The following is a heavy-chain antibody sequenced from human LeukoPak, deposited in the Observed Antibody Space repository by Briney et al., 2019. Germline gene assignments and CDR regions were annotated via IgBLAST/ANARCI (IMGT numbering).Heavy chain of an antibody. D-gene: IGHD2-15*01. Sequence: ASVKVSCKASGYTFTGYWIHWVRQAPGQGFEWMGWTNPKNGDRKYAQKFQGRVTMTRDTSTSTVYMELSRLRSDDTAVYYCARGTSGQDYWGQGTLVTVSS. CDR3: ARGTSGQDY. V-gene: IGHV1-2*02. CDR1: GYTFTGYW. J-gene: IGHJ4*02. CDR2: TNPKNGDR.